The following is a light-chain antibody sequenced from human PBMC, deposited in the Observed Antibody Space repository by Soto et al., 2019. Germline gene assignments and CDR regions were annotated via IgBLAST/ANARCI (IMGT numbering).Light chain of an antibody. CDR1: ALPKQY. Sequence: SYELTQPPSVSVSPGQTARITCSGDALPKQYAYWYQQKPGQAPVLMIYKDTERPSGIPERFSGSSSGTTVTLTISGVQAEDEADYYCQSSDSTTRVFGTGTKLTVL. V-gene: IGLV3-25*02. CDR3: QSSDSTTRV. CDR2: KDT. J-gene: IGLJ1*01.